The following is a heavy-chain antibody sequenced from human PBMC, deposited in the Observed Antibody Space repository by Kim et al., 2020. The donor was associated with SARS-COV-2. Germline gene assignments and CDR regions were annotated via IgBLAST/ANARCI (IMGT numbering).Heavy chain of an antibody. CDR1: GFTFDDYA. J-gene: IGHJ4*02. V-gene: IGHV3-9*01. CDR3: AKDATVVKAYYFDY. D-gene: IGHD4-17*01. Sequence: GGSLRLSCAASGFTFDDYAMHWVRQAPGKGLEWVSGISWNSGSIGYADSVKGRFTISRDNAKNSLYLQMNSLRAEDTALYYCAKDATVVKAYYFDYWGQGTLVSLSS. CDR2: ISWNSGSI.